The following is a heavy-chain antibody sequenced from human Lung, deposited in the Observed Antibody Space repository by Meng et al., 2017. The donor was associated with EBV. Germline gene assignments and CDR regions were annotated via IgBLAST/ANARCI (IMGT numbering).Heavy chain of an antibody. CDR3: AIIPYRNA. CDR1: GFDFDPYA. Sequence: RSLRLSCAASGFDFDPYAVHWVRQAPGKGLEWVAVISDTGHNKYFADSVRGRFTISRDNSKNMVSLQMNSLRPGDTATYYCAIIPYRNAWGQGTLVTVSS. V-gene: IGHV3-30-3*02. CDR2: ISDTGHNK. D-gene: IGHD4-11*01. J-gene: IGHJ5*02.